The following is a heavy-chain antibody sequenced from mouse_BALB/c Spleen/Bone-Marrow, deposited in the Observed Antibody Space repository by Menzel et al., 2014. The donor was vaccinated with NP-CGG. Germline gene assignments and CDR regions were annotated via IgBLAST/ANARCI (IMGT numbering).Heavy chain of an antibody. Sequence: VQVVESGPGLVAPSQCLSITCTVSGFSLTGYGVNWVRQPPGKGLEWLGMIWGDGSTDYNSALKSRLSISKDNSKSQVFLKMNSLQTDDTARYYCARALYDYDDLYCAMDYWGQGTSVTVSS. CDR1: GFSLTGYG. J-gene: IGHJ4*01. CDR2: IWGDGST. D-gene: IGHD2-4*01. CDR3: ARALYDYDDLYCAMDY. V-gene: IGHV2-6-7*01.